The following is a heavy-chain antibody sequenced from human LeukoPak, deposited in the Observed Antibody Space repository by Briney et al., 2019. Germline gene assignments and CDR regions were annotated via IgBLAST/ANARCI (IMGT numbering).Heavy chain of an antibody. D-gene: IGHD6-13*01. J-gene: IGHJ6*02. CDR1: GFTFSSYA. Sequence: GGSLRLSCAASGFTFSSYAMSWVRQAPGKELEWVSAISGSGGSTYYADSVKGRFTISRDNSKNTLYLQMNSLRAEDTAVYYCARGPSHEAAVETYYYYGMDVWGQGTTVTVSS. V-gene: IGHV3-23*01. CDR3: ARGPSHEAAVETYYYYGMDV. CDR2: ISGSGGST.